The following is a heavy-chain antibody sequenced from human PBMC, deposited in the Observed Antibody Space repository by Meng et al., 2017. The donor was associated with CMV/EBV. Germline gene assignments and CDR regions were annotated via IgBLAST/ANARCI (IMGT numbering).Heavy chain of an antibody. Sequence: GGSLRLSCAASGFTFSSYAMSWVRQVPGKGLEWVSVIYSGGSSTYYADSVKGRFTISRDNSKNTLYLQMNSLRAEDTAVYYCAKGGEGYSYGYDYWGQGTLVTVSS. J-gene: IGHJ4*02. CDR3: AKGGEGYSYGYDY. CDR1: GFTFSSYA. V-gene: IGHV3-23*03. CDR2: IYSGGSST. D-gene: IGHD5-18*01.